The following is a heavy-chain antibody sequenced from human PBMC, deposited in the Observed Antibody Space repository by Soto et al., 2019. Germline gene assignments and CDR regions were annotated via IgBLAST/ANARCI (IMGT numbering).Heavy chain of an antibody. CDR1: GYTFTSYA. Sequence: ASVKVSCKASGYTFTSYAMHWVRQAPGQRLEWMGWINAGNGNTKYSQKFQGRVNITRDTSASTAYMELSSLRSEDTAVYYCARGGITIFGVVIRPFDYWGQGTLVTVSS. J-gene: IGHJ4*02. CDR3: ARGGITIFGVVIRPFDY. V-gene: IGHV1-3*01. CDR2: INAGNGNT. D-gene: IGHD3-3*01.